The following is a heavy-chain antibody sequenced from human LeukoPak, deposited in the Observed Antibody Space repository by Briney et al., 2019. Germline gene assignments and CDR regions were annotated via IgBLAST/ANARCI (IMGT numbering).Heavy chain of an antibody. CDR3: ARHRDYYGSGSYSDY. D-gene: IGHD3-10*01. Sequence: SETLSLTCTVSGGSISNYFWSWIRRPPGKGLEGIGTIYYSGNTYYNPSLKSRVNIFVDTSKNQFSLNLSSVTATDTAVYYCARHRDYYGSGSYSDYWGQGTLVTVSS. J-gene: IGHJ4*02. CDR2: IYYSGNT. V-gene: IGHV4-59*04. CDR1: GGSISNYF.